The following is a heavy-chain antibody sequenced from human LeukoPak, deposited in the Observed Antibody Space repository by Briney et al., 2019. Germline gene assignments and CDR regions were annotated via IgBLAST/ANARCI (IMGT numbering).Heavy chain of an antibody. Sequence: PGGSLRLSCAASGFTFSSYGMHWVRQAPGKGLEWVAVIWYDGSNKYYADSVKGRFTISRDNSKNTLYLQMNSLRAEDTAVYYCAREYRAYYYGSGSYFFDYWGQGALVIVSS. D-gene: IGHD3-10*01. CDR1: GFTFSSYG. CDR3: AREYRAYYYGSGSYFFDY. V-gene: IGHV3-33*01. J-gene: IGHJ4*02. CDR2: IWYDGSNK.